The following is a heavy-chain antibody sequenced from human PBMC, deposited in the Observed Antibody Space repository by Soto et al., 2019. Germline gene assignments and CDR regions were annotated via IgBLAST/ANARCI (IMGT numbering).Heavy chain of an antibody. Sequence: QVQLVQSGAEVKKPGSSVKVSCKASGGTFSSYAISWVRQAPGQGLEWMGGIIPIFGTANYAQKFQGRVTITADESTSTAYMELSSLRSEDTAMYYCARDALYYDILTGNPDAYNWFDPWGQGTLVTVSS. D-gene: IGHD3-9*01. CDR3: ARDALYYDILTGNPDAYNWFDP. J-gene: IGHJ5*02. V-gene: IGHV1-69*01. CDR2: IIPIFGTA. CDR1: GGTFSSYA.